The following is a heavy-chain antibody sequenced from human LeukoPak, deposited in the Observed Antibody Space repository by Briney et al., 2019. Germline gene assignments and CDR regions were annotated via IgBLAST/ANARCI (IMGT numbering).Heavy chain of an antibody. Sequence: SETLSLTCTVSGGSISSYYWSWIRQPPGKGLEWIGYIYYSGRTNYSGSTNYNPSLKSRVTISLDTSKNQFSLKLSSVTAADTAVYYCARVGGDMVRGVVPYNWFDPWGQGTLVTVSS. J-gene: IGHJ5*02. V-gene: IGHV4-59*01. CDR2: IYYSGRTNYSGST. CDR1: GGSISSYY. CDR3: ARVGGDMVRGVVPYNWFDP. D-gene: IGHD3-10*01.